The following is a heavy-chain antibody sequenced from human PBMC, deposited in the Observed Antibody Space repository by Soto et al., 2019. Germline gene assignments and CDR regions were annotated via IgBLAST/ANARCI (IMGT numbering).Heavy chain of an antibody. Sequence: QVQLVESGGGVVQPGRSLRLSCAVSGFTVSTHGMHWVRQAPGKGLEWVAVISRDGGTKYYADSVKGRFTISRDNSRNTLFLEMNSLRGDDMAVYYCTGEGASGYWGQGPLVTVSS. J-gene: IGHJ4*02. V-gene: IGHV3-30*03. CDR2: ISRDGGTK. D-gene: IGHD2-8*02. CDR1: GFTVSTHG. CDR3: TGEGASGY.